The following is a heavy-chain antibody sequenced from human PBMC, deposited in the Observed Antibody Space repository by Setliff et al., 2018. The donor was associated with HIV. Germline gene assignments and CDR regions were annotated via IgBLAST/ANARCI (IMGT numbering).Heavy chain of an antibody. D-gene: IGHD3-22*01. CDR2: INWNGGRT. J-gene: IGHJ4*02. CDR1: GFIFDDYG. V-gene: IGHV3-20*04. CDR3: ARGVTMIEGGYYFDY. Sequence: PVGSLRLSCAASGFIFDDYGMSWVRQAPGKGLEWVSGINWNGGRTGYADSVKGRFTISRDNAKNSLYLQMNSLRAEDTALYYCARGVTMIEGGYYFDYWGQGTLVTVSS.